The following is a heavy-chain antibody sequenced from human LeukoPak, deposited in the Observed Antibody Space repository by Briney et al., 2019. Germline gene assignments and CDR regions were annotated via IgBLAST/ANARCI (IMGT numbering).Heavy chain of an antibody. V-gene: IGHV3-7*01. CDR3: ARGGAPDN. J-gene: IGHJ4*02. CDR2: INQDGGKK. Sequence: PGGSLRLSCAASGFNFSSYWMSWVRQAPGKGLEWVANINQDGGKKYYVDSVRGRFAISRDNAENSVYLQMNSLRAEDTALYYCARGGAPDNWGRGTLVTVSS. D-gene: IGHD1-26*01. CDR1: GFNFSSYW.